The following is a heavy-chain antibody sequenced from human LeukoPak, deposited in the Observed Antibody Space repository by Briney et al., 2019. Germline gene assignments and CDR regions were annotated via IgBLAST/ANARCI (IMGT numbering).Heavy chain of an antibody. J-gene: IGHJ4*02. V-gene: IGHV1-18*01. D-gene: IGHD2-15*01. CDR2: ISAYNGNT. CDR3: ARGENFCSGGSCYPEYFDY. CDR1: GYTFTSYG. Sequence: ASVKVSCEASGYTFTSYGISWVRQAPGQGLEWMGWISAYNGNTNYAQKLQGRVTMTTDTSTSTAYMELRSLRSDDTAVYYCARGENFCSGGSCYPEYFDYWGQGTLVTVSS.